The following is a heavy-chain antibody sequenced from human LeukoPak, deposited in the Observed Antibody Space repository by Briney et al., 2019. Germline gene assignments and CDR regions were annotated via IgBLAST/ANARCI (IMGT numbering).Heavy chain of an antibody. CDR3: AKDRRCSSTSCYKDY. CDR2: ISGSGGST. D-gene: IGHD2-2*02. V-gene: IGHV3-23*01. J-gene: IGHJ4*02. CDR1: GFTFSSYA. Sequence: PGGSLTLSCAASGFTFSSYAMSWVRQAPGKGLEWVSAISGSGGSTYYADSVKGRFTISRDNSKNTLYLQMNSLRAEDTAVYYCAKDRRCSSTSCYKDYWGQGTLVAVSS.